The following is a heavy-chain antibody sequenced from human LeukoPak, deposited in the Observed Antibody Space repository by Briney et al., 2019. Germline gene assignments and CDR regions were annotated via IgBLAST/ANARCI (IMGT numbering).Heavy chain of an antibody. J-gene: IGHJ4*02. V-gene: IGHV3-23*01. Sequence: PGGSLRLSCAASGFTFSNYATSWVRQAPGKGLEWVSTISGGGITTYYADSAKGRFTISRDNSKNTMFLQMNSLRADDTAVYYCPRQSYASGWNPFDYWGQGILVTVSS. CDR3: PRQSYASGWNPFDY. CDR1: GFTFSNYA. CDR2: ISGGGITT. D-gene: IGHD6-19*01.